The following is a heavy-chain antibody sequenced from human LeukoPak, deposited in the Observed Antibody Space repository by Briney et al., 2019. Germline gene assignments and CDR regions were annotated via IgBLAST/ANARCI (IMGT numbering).Heavy chain of an antibody. Sequence: GGSLRLSCAASGFTFSSYSMNWVRQAPGKGLEWVSATSGSGGNTYYADSVKGRFTISRDNSKNTLYLQMNSLRAEDTAVYYCARRGESTNYGDYRFDSWGQGTLVTVSS. J-gene: IGHJ4*02. D-gene: IGHD4-17*01. CDR2: TSGSGGNT. CDR1: GFTFSSYS. V-gene: IGHV3-23*01. CDR3: ARRGESTNYGDYRFDS.